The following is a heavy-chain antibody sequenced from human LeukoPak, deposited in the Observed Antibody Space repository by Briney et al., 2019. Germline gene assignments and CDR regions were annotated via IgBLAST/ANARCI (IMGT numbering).Heavy chain of an antibody. V-gene: IGHV4-4*07. CDR3: ARVADRFGYNYGIDEYFDY. CDR2: IDASGST. CDR1: CGSIGTYY. Sequence: SETLSFTCTVSCGSIGTYYWTWIRQPAGKGMEWIGRIDASGSTTYNPSLNSRITMTVDTSRNQFSLHLNSLTVADTAVYFCARVADRFGYNYGIDEYFDYWGQGALVTVSS. D-gene: IGHD5-18*01. J-gene: IGHJ4*02.